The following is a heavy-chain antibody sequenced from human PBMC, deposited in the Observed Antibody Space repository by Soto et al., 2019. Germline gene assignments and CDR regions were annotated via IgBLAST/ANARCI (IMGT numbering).Heavy chain of an antibody. CDR2: IDPSDSYT. J-gene: IGHJ4*02. Sequence: GESLKISCKGSGYSFTSYWISWVRQMPGKGLEWMGRIDPSDSYTNYSPSFQGHVTISADKSISTAYLQWSSLKASDTAMYYCARHVPSILRAFDYWGQGTLVTVSS. CDR1: GYSFTSYW. D-gene: IGHD1-26*01. V-gene: IGHV5-10-1*01. CDR3: ARHVPSILRAFDY.